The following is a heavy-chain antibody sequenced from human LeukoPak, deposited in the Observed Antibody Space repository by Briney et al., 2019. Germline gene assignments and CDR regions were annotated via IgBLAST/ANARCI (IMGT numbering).Heavy chain of an antibody. CDR3: ARHAGANTARRNYYYYMDV. V-gene: IGHV4-34*01. CDR1: GGSFSGYY. D-gene: IGHD5-18*01. J-gene: IGHJ6*03. Sequence: SETLSLTCAVYGGSFSGYYWSWIRQPPGKGLEWIGEINHSGSTNYNPSLKSRVTISVDTSKNQFSLKLSSVTAADTAVYYCARHAGANTARRNYYYYMDVWGKGTTVTISS. CDR2: INHSGST.